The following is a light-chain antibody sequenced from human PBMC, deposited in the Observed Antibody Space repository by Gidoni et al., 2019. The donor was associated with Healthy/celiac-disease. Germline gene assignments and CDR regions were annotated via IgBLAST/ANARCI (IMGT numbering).Light chain of an antibody. V-gene: IGLV1-47*01. Sequence: QSVLTQPPPASRTPGQRVTISCSGSSSNIGSNYVYWYQPLPGTAPKLLIYRNTQRPSGVPDRFSGSKSGTSTSLAISGLRSEDEADYYCAAWDDSLSGHVVFGGGTKLTVL. CDR1: SSNIGSNY. CDR2: RNT. CDR3: AAWDDSLSGHVV. J-gene: IGLJ2*01.